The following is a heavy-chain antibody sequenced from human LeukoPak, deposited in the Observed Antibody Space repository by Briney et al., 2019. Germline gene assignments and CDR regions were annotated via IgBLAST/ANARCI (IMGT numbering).Heavy chain of an antibody. CDR3: ARDRDY. CDR2: ISGSSSYI. Sequence: TGGSLRLSCAASGFTFSSYNMTWVRQAPGKGLEWVSSISGSSSYIYYADSVKGRFTISRDNVKNSLYLQMNSLRAEDTAVYYCARDRDYWGQGTLVTVSS. J-gene: IGHJ4*02. V-gene: IGHV3-21*01. CDR1: GFTFSSYN.